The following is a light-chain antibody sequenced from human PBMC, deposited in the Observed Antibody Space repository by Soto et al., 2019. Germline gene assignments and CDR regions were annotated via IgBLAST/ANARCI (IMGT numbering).Light chain of an antibody. CDR3: CSYAGSYTYV. V-gene: IGLV2-11*01. J-gene: IGLJ1*01. Sequence: QSVPTQPRSVSGSPGQSVTISCTGTSSDVGSYSYVSWYQQHPGKAPELMIYDVSKRPSGVPDRFSGSKSGNTASLTISGLQAGDEADYYCCSYAGSYTYVFGTGTKLTVL. CDR1: SSDVGSYSY. CDR2: DVS.